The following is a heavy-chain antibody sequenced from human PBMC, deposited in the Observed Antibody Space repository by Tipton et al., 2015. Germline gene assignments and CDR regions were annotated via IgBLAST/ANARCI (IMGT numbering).Heavy chain of an antibody. CDR2: INPRGGAT. V-gene: IGHV1-46*03. Sequence: QLVQSGPEVRKPGASVTVSCKASGYTFTSNYMHWVRQAPGQGLEWMGIINPRGGATSYAQKFQGRVTMTSDTPTSTLYMELSSLRSEDTAVYYCAKATGGLYYFDYWGQGTLVTVSS. CDR3: AKATGGLYYFDY. D-gene: IGHD6-25*01. J-gene: IGHJ4*02. CDR1: GYTFTSNY.